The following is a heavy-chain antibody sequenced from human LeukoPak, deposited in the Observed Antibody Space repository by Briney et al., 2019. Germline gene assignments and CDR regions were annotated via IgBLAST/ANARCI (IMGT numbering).Heavy chain of an antibody. D-gene: IGHD3-16*02. J-gene: IGHJ4*02. CDR1: GYTLTELS. CDR2: FDPEDGET. CDR3: ATGGITFGGVIVPVY. Sequence: GASVKVSCKVSGYTLTELSMHWVRQAPGKGLEWMGGFDPEDGETIYAQKFQGRVTMTEDTSTDTAYMELSSLRSEDTAVYYCATGGITFGGVIVPVYWGQGTLVTVSS. V-gene: IGHV1-24*01.